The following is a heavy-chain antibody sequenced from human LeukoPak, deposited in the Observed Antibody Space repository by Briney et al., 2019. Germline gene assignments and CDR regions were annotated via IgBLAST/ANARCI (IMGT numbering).Heavy chain of an antibody. Sequence: ASVKVSCKVSGYTLTELSMHWVRQAPGKGLEWMGGFDPEGGETIYAQKFQGRVTMTEDTSTDTAYMELSSLRSEDTAVYYCATSITMVRGVIITNTPFDYWGQGTLVTVSS. CDR2: FDPEGGET. CDR3: ATSITMVRGVIITNTPFDY. CDR1: GYTLTELS. V-gene: IGHV1-24*01. J-gene: IGHJ4*02. D-gene: IGHD3-10*01.